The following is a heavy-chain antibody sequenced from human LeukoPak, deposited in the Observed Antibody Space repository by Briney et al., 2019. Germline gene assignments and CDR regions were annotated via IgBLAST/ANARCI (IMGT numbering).Heavy chain of an antibody. V-gene: IGHV4-59*01. CDR3: TRNGGYSDWYFDL. CDR2: TYYSGST. CDR1: GGSISTYY. D-gene: IGHD4-23*01. J-gene: IGHJ2*01. Sequence: SETLSLTRTVSGGSISTYYWSWIRQPPGKGLEWIAYTYYSGSTNYNPSLKSRVTISVDTSKNQFSLKLSSVTAADTAVYYCTRNGGYSDWYFDLWGRGTLVTVSS.